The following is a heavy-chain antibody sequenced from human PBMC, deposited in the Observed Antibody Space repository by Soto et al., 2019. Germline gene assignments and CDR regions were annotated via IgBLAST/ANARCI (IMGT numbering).Heavy chain of an antibody. CDR3: ARQGRPGYCTGGNCYPTFDV. CDR2: VYYRGNT. CDR1: GVSIRTSSFY. J-gene: IGHJ3*01. D-gene: IGHD2-15*01. Sequence: QPQLRESGPGLVKPSETLSLTCAVSGVSIRTSSFYWGWVRQPPGKGLEWIGSVYYRGNTDYKETRQSRVSISADTSANLFSLRLVSLSAADSAVYYCARQGRPGYCTGGNCYPTFDVWGQGIMVTVSS. V-gene: IGHV4-39*01.